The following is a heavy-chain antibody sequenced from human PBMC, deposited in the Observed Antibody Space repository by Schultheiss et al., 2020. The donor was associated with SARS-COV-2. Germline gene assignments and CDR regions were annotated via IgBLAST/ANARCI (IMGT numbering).Heavy chain of an antibody. Sequence: SQTLSLTCTVSGDSISSSSYYWGWIRQPPGKGLEWIGEINHSGSTNYNPSLKSRVTISVDTSKNQFSLKLSSVTAADTAVYYCASTDSSGYYYGPRWDYWGQGTLVTVSS. CDR3: ASTDSSGYYYGPRWDY. J-gene: IGHJ4*02. D-gene: IGHD3-22*01. CDR1: GDSISSSSYY. V-gene: IGHV4-39*07. CDR2: INHSGST.